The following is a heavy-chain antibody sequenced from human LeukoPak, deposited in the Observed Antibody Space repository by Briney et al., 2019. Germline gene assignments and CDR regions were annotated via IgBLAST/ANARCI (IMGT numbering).Heavy chain of an antibody. D-gene: IGHD6-13*01. CDR3: ARDQIAAAGTFFSPSFDY. CDR1: GYTFTSYY. J-gene: IGHJ4*02. CDR2: INPSGGST. Sequence: ASVKVSCKASGYTFTSYYMHWVRQAPGQGLEWMGIINPSGGSTSYAQKFQGRVTMTRDMSTSTVYMELSSLRSEDTAVYYCARDQIAAAGTFFSPSFDYWGQGTLVTVSS. V-gene: IGHV1-46*01.